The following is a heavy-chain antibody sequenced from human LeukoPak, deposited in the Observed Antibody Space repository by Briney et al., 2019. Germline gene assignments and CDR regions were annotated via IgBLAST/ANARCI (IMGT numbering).Heavy chain of an antibody. V-gene: IGHV3-23*01. CDR3: AKVSGSYYGDY. CDR2: ISGSGSST. CDR1: GFPFSRSG. D-gene: IGHD1-26*01. J-gene: IGHJ4*02. Sequence: GALRLFLAGFGFPFSRSGLRRGRQAPGEGPGWVSGISGSGSSTYNADSVKGRFTISRDNSKDTLHLQMNSLRAEDTAVYYCAKVSGSYYGDYWGQGTLVTVSS.